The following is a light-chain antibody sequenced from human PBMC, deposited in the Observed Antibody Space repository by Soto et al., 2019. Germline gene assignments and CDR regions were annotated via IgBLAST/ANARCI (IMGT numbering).Light chain of an antibody. V-gene: IGKV1-5*03. J-gene: IGKJ1*01. CDR1: QTISSW. CDR3: QHYNSYSEA. Sequence: DIQMTQSPSTLSGSVGDRVTITCRASQTISSWLAWYQQKPGQAPKLLIYNASTLKSGFPSRFSGSGSGTEFTLTISSLQPDDFATYYCQHYNSYSEAFGQGTKVEL. CDR2: NAS.